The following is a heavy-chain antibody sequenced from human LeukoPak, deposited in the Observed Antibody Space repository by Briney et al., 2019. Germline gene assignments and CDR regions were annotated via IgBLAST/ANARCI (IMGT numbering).Heavy chain of an antibody. V-gene: IGHV4-31*03. J-gene: IGHJ4*02. D-gene: IGHD5-18*01. Sequence: PSETLSLTCTVSGGSISSGGYYWSWIRQHPGKGLEWIGYIYYSGSTYYNPSLKSRVTISVDTSKNQFSLKLSSVTAADTAVYYCARGRGYSYGCTDYWGQGTLVTVSS. CDR1: GGSISSGGYY. CDR3: ARGRGYSYGCTDY. CDR2: IYYSGST.